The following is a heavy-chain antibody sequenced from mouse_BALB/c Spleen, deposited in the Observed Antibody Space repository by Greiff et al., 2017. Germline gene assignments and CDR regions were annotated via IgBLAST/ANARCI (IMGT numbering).Heavy chain of an antibody. CDR2: ISSGSSTI. Sequence: DVMLVESGGGLVQPGGSRKLSCAASGFTFSSFGMHWVRQAPEKGLEWVAYISSGSSTIYYTDTVKGRFTISRDNPKNTLFLQMTSLRSEDTAMYYCARAGGDGYYVNYAMDYWGQGTSVTVSS. D-gene: IGHD2-3*01. V-gene: IGHV5-17*02. CDR3: ARAGGDGYYVNYAMDY. J-gene: IGHJ4*01. CDR1: GFTFSSFG.